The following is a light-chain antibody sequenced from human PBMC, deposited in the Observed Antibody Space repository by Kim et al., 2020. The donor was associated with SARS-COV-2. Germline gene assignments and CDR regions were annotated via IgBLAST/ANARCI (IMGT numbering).Light chain of an antibody. Sequence: VKLTSTLRSGHSADGIAWHQQQPEKGPRYLMKLNSDGSHSKGDGIPDRFSGSISGAERYLTISSLQSEDEADYYCQTWGTGSRGVFGGGTQLTVL. J-gene: IGLJ2*01. CDR1: SGHSADG. V-gene: IGLV4-69*01. CDR3: QTWGTGSRGV. CDR2: LNSDGSH.